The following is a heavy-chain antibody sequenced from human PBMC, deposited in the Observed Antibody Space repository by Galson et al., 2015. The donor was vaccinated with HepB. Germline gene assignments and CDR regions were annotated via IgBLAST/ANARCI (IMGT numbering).Heavy chain of an antibody. J-gene: IGHJ4*02. V-gene: IGHV3-23*01. D-gene: IGHD5-18*01. Sequence: SLRLSCAASGFTFTTYAMSWVRQAPGKGLEWVSIISGSGTTTDYADSVKGRFTISRDNSKNTLYLQMNRLRVEDTAVYYCAKIALTSYVHPHYFDYWGQGTLVTVPS. CDR3: AKIALTSYVHPHYFDY. CDR2: ISGSGTTT. CDR1: GFTFTTYA.